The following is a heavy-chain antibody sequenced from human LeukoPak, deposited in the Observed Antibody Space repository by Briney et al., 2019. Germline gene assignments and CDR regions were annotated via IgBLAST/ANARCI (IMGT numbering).Heavy chain of an antibody. Sequence: ASVKVSCKASGYTFTKYGISWLRQAPGQGLEWMGRTDTNSGDTHFAQKFQDRVTMTTDTSTTTAYMELRSLTSDDTAVYFCSRDWPLVITDSWGQGTLVTVSS. D-gene: IGHD3-22*01. J-gene: IGHJ4*02. CDR2: TDTNSGDT. CDR1: GYTFTKYG. CDR3: SRDWPLVITDS. V-gene: IGHV1-18*01.